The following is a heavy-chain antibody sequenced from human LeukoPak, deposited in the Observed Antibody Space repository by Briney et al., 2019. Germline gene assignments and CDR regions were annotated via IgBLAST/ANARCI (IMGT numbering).Heavy chain of an antibody. D-gene: IGHD4-17*01. V-gene: IGHV1-18*01. Sequence: ASVKVSCKASGYTFTNYGLSWVRQAPGQGLGWMGWIRPYNPSTNYAQKLQGRLTLTTDTSTNTAYMELRGLTSDDTAVYYCARDHLTVTTGDYWGQGTLVTVSS. J-gene: IGHJ4*02. CDR2: IRPYNPST. CDR3: ARDHLTVTTGDY. CDR1: GYTFTNYG.